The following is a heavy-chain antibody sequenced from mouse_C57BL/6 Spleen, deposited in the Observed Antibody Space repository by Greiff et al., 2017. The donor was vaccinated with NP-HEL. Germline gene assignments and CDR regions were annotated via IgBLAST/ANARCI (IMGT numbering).Heavy chain of an antibody. J-gene: IGHJ2*01. D-gene: IGHD3-2*02. CDR1: GYSFTGYY. CDR2: LNPSTGGT. Sequence: VQLQQSGPELVKPGASVKISCKASGYSFTGYYMNWVKQSPETSLEWIGELNPSTGGTTYNQKFKAKATLTVDKSSSTAYMQLKSLTAEDSAVYYCARGRCSSGVDYWGQGTTLTVSS. CDR3: ARGRCSSGVDY. V-gene: IGHV1-42*01.